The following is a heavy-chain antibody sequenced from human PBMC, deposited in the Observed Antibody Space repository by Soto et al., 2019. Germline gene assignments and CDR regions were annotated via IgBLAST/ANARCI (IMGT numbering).Heavy chain of an antibody. CDR2: IKSKNDGGTT. V-gene: IGHV3-15*01. J-gene: IGHJ4*02. D-gene: IGHD6-19*01. CDR1: GFTFSNAW. Sequence: GGSLRLSCAASGFTFSNAWMSWVRQAPGKGLEWVGRIKSKNDGGTTDYAAPVKGRFTITRDDSKNTLYLKKNRRTTEEAALYYCSERIAVGLAFDYWGQGTMVTVSS. CDR3: SERIAVGLAFDY.